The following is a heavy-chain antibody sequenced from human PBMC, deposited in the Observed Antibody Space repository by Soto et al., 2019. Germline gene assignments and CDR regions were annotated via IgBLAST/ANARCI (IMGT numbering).Heavy chain of an antibody. CDR3: VRHAACSTIRCYSGYFDL. CDR1: GGSFSGYY. Sequence: PSETLSLTCAVSGGSFSGYYWTWIRQPPGTGLEWIGEINHSGSTNYNPSLKSRVTISVDTAKNQFSLKLTSVTAADTALFYCVRHAACSTIRCYSGYFDLWGRGTLVTVSS. J-gene: IGHJ2*01. D-gene: IGHD2-2*01. V-gene: IGHV4-34*01. CDR2: INHSGST.